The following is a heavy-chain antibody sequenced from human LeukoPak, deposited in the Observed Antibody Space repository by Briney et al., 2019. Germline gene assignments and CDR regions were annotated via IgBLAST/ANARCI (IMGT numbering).Heavy chain of an antibody. J-gene: IGHJ4*02. V-gene: IGHV3-30*18. CDR1: GFTFSSYG. CDR2: ISYDGSNK. Sequence: PGGSLRLSCAASGFTFSSYGMHWVRQAPGKGLEWVAVISYDGSNKYYADSVKGRFTISRDNSKNTRYLQMNSLRAEDTAVYYCAKDHWIMTTVTTWDLDYWGQGTLVTVSS. CDR3: AKDHWIMTTVTTWDLDY. D-gene: IGHD4-17*01.